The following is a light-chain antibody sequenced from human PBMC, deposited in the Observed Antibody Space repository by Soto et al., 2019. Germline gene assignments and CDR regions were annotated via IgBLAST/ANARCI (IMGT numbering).Light chain of an antibody. CDR1: SGSIASNY. V-gene: IGLV6-57*03. CDR3: QSYGSSIPNWV. J-gene: IGLJ3*02. Sequence: NFMLTQPHSVSESPGKTVTISCTRSSGSIASNYVQWYQQRPGSAPTTVIYEDNQRPSGVPDRFSGSIDSSSNSASLTISGLKTEDEADYYCQSYGSSIPNWVFGGGTKLTVL. CDR2: EDN.